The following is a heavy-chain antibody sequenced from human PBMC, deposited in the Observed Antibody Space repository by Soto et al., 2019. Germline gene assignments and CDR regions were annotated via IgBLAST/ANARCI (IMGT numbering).Heavy chain of an antibody. J-gene: IGHJ4*02. V-gene: IGHV5-51*01. CDR1: GYRFSSFW. CDR3: ARHGYSSSWCPDH. Sequence: GESLKISCQGSGYRFSSFWIGWVRQKPGKGLEWMGIAQPGHSDTRYSPAFQGHVTISADESTNTAYLQWSSLRASDTAMYFCARHGYSSSWCPDHWGQGTLVTVSS. CDR2: AQPGHSDT. D-gene: IGHD6-13*01.